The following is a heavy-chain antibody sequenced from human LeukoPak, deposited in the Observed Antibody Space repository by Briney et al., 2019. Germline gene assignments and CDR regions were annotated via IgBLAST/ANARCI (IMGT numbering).Heavy chain of an antibody. CDR3: AKSEWFGELWAYFDY. V-gene: IGHV3-21*01. Sequence: TGGSLRLSCAASGFTFSSYSMNWVRQAPGKGLEWVSSISSSSSYIYYADSVKGRFTISRDNSKNTLYLQMNSLRAEDTAVYYCAKSEWFGELWAYFDYWGQGTLVTVSS. D-gene: IGHD3-10*01. J-gene: IGHJ4*02. CDR1: GFTFSSYS. CDR2: ISSSSSYI.